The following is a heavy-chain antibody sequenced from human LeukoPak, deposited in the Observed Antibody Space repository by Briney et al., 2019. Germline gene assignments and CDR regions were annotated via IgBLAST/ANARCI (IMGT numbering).Heavy chain of an antibody. D-gene: IGHD2-15*01. V-gene: IGHV3-23*01. CDR2: ITASAGTT. J-gene: IGHJ4*02. CDR1: GFTFSTYA. Sequence: GGSLRLSCAASGFTFSTYAMTWVRQAPGMGLEWVSLITASAGTTYYADSVKGRFTISRDNSKNTLFLQMNSLRAEDTALYYCAKDPASGYCTGGTCYDSPFDSWGQGTLVTVSS. CDR3: AKDPASGYCTGGTCYDSPFDS.